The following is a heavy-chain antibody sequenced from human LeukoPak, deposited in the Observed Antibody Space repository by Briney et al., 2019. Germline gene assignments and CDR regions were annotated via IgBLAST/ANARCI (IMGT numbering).Heavy chain of an antibody. Sequence: SETLSLTCTVSGGSISSYYWSWIRQPPGKGLEWIGYIYYSGSTNYNPSLKSRVTISVDTSKNQFSLKLSSVTAADTAVHYCASNSINVGSSSRGSNYRGYGMDVWGQGTTVTVSS. CDR2: IYYSGST. J-gene: IGHJ6*02. CDR3: ASNSINVGSSSRGSNYRGYGMDV. D-gene: IGHD6-13*01. V-gene: IGHV4-59*12. CDR1: GGSISSYY.